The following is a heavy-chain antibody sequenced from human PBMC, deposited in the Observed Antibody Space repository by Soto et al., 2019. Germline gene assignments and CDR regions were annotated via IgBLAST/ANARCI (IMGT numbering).Heavy chain of an antibody. CDR3: ASDPYYYASDY. V-gene: IGHV3-11*01. CDR1: GFTFSDYY. Sequence: GSLRLSCAASGFTFSDYYMTWVRQAPGKGLEWVSYISGGGDAIHYSDSVKGRFTVSRDNAKNLLYLQMNSLRAEDTAVYYCASDPYYYASDYWGRGTLVTVSS. D-gene: IGHD3-10*01. CDR2: ISGGGDAI. J-gene: IGHJ4*02.